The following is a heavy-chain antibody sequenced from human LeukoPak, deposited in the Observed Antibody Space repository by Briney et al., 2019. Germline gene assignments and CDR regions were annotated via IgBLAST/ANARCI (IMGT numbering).Heavy chain of an antibody. CDR2: IYGNDDK. V-gene: IGHV2-5*01. J-gene: IGHJ4*02. CDR1: GFSLRTSGVA. Sequence: SGPTLVNPTQTLTLTCTYSGFSLRTSGVAVGWIRQPPGKALEWLVLIYGNDDKRYSPSLKSRVTITKDTSKNQVVLTMTNMDPVDTAAYYCAHRRGSEFDSWGQGTLVTVSS. CDR3: AHRRGSEFDS.